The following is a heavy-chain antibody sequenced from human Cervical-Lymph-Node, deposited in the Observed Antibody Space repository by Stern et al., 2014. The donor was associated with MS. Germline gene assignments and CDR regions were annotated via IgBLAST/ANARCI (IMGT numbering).Heavy chain of an antibody. Sequence: VQLVESGGGLVQPGGSLRLSCAASGFTFSNYWMSWVRQAPGKGLEWVANIKQDGSEKYYVDSVKGRFTISRDNAKNSLYLQMNSLRAEDTAVYYCARAICSGGSCYYYYGMDVWGQGTTVTVSS. V-gene: IGHV3-7*01. D-gene: IGHD2-15*01. CDR2: IKQDGSEK. J-gene: IGHJ6*02. CDR3: ARAICSGGSCYYYYGMDV. CDR1: GFTFSNYW.